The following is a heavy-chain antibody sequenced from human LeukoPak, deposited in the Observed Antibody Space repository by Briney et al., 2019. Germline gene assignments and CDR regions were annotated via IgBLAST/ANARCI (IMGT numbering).Heavy chain of an antibody. CDR1: GGTFSSDA. CDR2: IIPILGIA. Sequence: VASVKVSCKASGGTFSSDAISWVRQAPGQGLEWMGRIIPILGIANYAQKFQGRVTITADKSTSTAYMELSSLRSEDTGVYYCAGEDSVVRHLDYWGQGTLVTVSS. V-gene: IGHV1-69*04. J-gene: IGHJ4*02. CDR3: AGEDSVVRHLDY. D-gene: IGHD4-23*01.